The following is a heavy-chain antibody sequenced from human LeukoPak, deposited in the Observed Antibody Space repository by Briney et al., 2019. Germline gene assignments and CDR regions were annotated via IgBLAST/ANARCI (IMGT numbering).Heavy chain of an antibody. CDR2: IYYSGST. CDR3: ARTSSSWEKYFQH. Sequence: SETLSLTCTVSGGSISSYYWSWIRQPPGKGLEWIGYIYYSGSTNYNPSLKSRVTISVDTSKNQFSLKLSSVTAADTAVYYCARTSSSWEKYFQHWGQGTLVTVSS. V-gene: IGHV4-59*01. CDR1: GGSISSYY. J-gene: IGHJ1*01. D-gene: IGHD6-13*01.